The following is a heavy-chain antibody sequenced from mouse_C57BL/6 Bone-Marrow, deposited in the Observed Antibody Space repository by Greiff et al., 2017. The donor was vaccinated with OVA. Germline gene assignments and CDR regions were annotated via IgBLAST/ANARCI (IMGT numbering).Heavy chain of an antibody. D-gene: IGHD2-2*01. CDR3: AKPSTMVTYWYFDV. V-gene: IGHV1-22*01. Sequence: EVQLQQSGPELVKPGASVKMSCKASGYTFTDYNMHWVKQSHGKSLEWIGYINPNNGGTSYNQKFKGKATLTVNKSSSTAYMELRSLTSEDSAVYYRAKPSTMVTYWYFDVWGTGTTVTVSS. CDR2: INPNNGGT. J-gene: IGHJ1*03. CDR1: GYTFTDYN.